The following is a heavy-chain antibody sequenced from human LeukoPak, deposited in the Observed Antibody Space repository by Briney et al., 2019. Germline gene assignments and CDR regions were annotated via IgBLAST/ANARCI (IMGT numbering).Heavy chain of an antibody. Sequence: PGGSLRLSCAASGFTFSSYAMHWVRQAPGKGLEWVAVISYDGSNKYYADSVKGRFTISRDNSKNTLYLQMNSLKAEDTAVYYCARDYTVTRYYFDYWGQGTLVTVSS. CDR3: ARDYTVTRYYFDY. CDR1: GFTFSSYA. V-gene: IGHV3-30*04. J-gene: IGHJ4*02. CDR2: ISYDGSNK. D-gene: IGHD4-17*01.